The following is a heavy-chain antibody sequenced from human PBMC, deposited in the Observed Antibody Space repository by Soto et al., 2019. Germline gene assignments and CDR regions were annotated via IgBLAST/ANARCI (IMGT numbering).Heavy chain of an antibody. CDR2: ISGSGGST. CDR1: GFTFSSYA. J-gene: IGHJ4*02. Sequence: EVQLLESGGGLVQPGGSLRLSCAASGFTFSSYAMSWVRQAPGKGLEWVSAISGSGGSTYYADSVKGRFTISRDNSKNTLYLQMNSLRAEDTAVDYFAKSFIAAAGSFDYWGQGTLVTVSS. CDR3: AKSFIAAAGSFDY. D-gene: IGHD6-13*01. V-gene: IGHV3-23*01.